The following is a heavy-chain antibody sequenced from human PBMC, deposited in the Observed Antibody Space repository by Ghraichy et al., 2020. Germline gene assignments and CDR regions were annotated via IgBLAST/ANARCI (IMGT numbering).Heavy chain of an antibody. J-gene: IGHJ6*03. V-gene: IGHV6-1*01. CDR1: GDGVSSNSAA. CDR2: TYYRSKWYN. D-gene: IGHD3-22*01. CDR3: ARGGYYYDSSGYYSPPDYYYYYYMDV. Sequence: SQTLSRTCAISGDGVSSNSAAWNWIRQSPSRGLEWLGRTYYRSKWYNDYAVSVKSRITINPDTSKNQFSLQLNSVTPEDTAVYYCARGGYYYDSSGYYSPPDYYYYYYMDVWGKGTTVTVSS.